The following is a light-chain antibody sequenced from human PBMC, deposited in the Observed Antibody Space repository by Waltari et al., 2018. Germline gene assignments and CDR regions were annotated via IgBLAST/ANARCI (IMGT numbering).Light chain of an antibody. CDR2: KVS. CDR3: RQGTHWPGFT. V-gene: IGKV2-30*02. CDR1: SLVHTDGTSC. J-gene: IGKJ3*01. Sequence: SLVHTDGTSCLSWFQQRPGESPRRLFYKVSSRDSGVPDRVSGSGSGTDFTLKISRVEAEDVGVYYCRQGTHWPGFTFGPGTKVDIK.